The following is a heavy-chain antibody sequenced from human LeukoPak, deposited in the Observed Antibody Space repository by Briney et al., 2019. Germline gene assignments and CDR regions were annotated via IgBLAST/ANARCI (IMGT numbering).Heavy chain of an antibody. CDR3: ARVSRYRPN. D-gene: IGHD3-16*02. Sequence: GTSLRLSCSVSGFTFKAFRMHWVRQAPGKGLEWVAFISEDGDNVSYADSVKGRFTISRDNYENTLHLQMNSLRSEDTAVYYCARVSRYRPNWGQGTLVTVSS. CDR1: GFTFKAFR. CDR2: ISEDGDNV. J-gene: IGHJ4*02. V-gene: IGHV3-30*03.